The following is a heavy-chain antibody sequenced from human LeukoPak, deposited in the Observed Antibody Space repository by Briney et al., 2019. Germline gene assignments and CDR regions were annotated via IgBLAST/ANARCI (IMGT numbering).Heavy chain of an antibody. V-gene: IGHV3-23*01. Sequence: GGSLRLSCEASGFTFGNYAMNWVRQAPGKGLEWVSTISGTGSSTYYADSAKGRFTISRDNSKNTLYLQMNSLRAEDTAVYYCARGYSGSYYARAWGWLHEENFDYWGQGTLVTVSS. D-gene: IGHD1-26*01. CDR2: ISGTGSST. J-gene: IGHJ4*02. CDR3: ARGYSGSYYARAWGWLHEENFDY. CDR1: GFTFGNYA.